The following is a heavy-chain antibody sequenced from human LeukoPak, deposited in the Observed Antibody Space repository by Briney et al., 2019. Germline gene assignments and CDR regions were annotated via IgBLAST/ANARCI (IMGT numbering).Heavy chain of an antibody. J-gene: IGHJ4*02. D-gene: IGHD3-22*01. CDR3: AEFDSSGYYYDY. CDR2: ISTSGRTI. CDR1: GFTFSSYE. V-gene: IGHV3-48*03. Sequence: GGSLRLSRAASGFTFSSYEMNWVRQAPGKGLEWVSYISTSGRTIYYADSVKGRFTISRDNAKNSLYLQMNSLRAEDTAVYYCAEFDSSGYYYDYWGQGTLVTVSS.